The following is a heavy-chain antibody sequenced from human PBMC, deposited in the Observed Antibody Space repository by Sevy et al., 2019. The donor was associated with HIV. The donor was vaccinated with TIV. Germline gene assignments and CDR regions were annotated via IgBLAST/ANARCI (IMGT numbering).Heavy chain of an antibody. CDR1: GGSFSGYY. CDR3: ARTVLWFGPYAFDI. D-gene: IGHD3-10*01. J-gene: IGHJ3*02. Sequence: SETLSLTCAVYGGSFSGYYWSWIRQTPGKGLEWIGEINHSGSTNYNPSLKSRVTISVDTSKNQFSLKLSSVTAADTAVYYCARTVLWFGPYAFDIWGQGTMVTVSS. CDR2: INHSGST. V-gene: IGHV4-34*01.